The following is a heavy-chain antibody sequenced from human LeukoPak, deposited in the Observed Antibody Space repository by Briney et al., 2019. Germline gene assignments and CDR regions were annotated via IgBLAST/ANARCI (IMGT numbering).Heavy chain of an antibody. J-gene: IGHJ4*02. Sequence: SETLSLTCTVSGVSIFSSYWNWVRQPPGKGLEWIGYVHYSGSTNYNPSLKSRVTISVDTSKSQFSLKLSSATAADTAVYYCARHAPNYYYFDYWGQGTLVTVSS. CDR1: GVSIFSSY. D-gene: IGHD1-7*01. V-gene: IGHV4-59*08. CDR3: ARHAPNYYYFDY. CDR2: VHYSGST.